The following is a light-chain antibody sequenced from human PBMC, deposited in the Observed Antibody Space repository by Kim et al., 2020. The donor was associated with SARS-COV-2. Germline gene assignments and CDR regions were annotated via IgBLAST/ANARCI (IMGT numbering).Light chain of an antibody. CDR2: HAS. CDR1: QSVGNK. Sequence: EVIMTQSPATLSVSPGERVTLSCRASQSVGNKLAWHQQKPGQAPSLLIYHASTRATDIPPRFSGSGSGTEFTLTITSLQSEDFAVYYCQQYTHWPLTFGGGTKVDIK. V-gene: IGKV3D-15*01. CDR3: QQYTHWPLT. J-gene: IGKJ4*01.